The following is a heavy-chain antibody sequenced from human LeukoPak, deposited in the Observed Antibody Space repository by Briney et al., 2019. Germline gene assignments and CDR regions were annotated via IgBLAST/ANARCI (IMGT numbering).Heavy chain of an antibody. Sequence: GASVKVSCKASGYTFTGYYMHWVRQAPGQGLEWMGWINPNSGGTNYAQKFQGRVTMTRDTSISTAYMELSRLRSDDTAVYYCATYCDILTGYLDYWGQGTLVTVSS. CDR2: INPNSGGT. V-gene: IGHV1-2*02. CDR1: GYTFTGYY. D-gene: IGHD3-9*01. CDR3: ATYCDILTGYLDY. J-gene: IGHJ4*02.